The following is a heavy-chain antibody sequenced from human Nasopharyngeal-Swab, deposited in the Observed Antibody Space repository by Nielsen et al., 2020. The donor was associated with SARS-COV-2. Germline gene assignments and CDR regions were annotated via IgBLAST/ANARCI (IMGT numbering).Heavy chain of an antibody. J-gene: IGHJ6*02. D-gene: IGHD3-22*01. CDR1: GFTFSSYG. CDR2: IWYDGSNK. Sequence: GESLKISCAASGFTFSSYGMHWVHQAPGKGLEWVAVIWYDGSNKYYADSVKGRFTISRDNSKNTLYLQMNSLRAEDTAVYYCARVVSYYYGMDVWGQGTTVTVSS. V-gene: IGHV3-33*01. CDR3: ARVVSYYYGMDV.